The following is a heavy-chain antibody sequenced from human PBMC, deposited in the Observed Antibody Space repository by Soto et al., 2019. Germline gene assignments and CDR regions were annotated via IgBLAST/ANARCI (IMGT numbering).Heavy chain of an antibody. CDR3: ARDRGYGSGALDY. CDR1: GDSIRSSNW. D-gene: IGHD6-19*01. J-gene: IGHJ4*02. CDR2: VYQSGSP. V-gene: IGHV4-4*02. Sequence: QVQLQESGPGLVKPSGTLSLTCVVSGDSIRSSNWWTWVRQPPGKGLERIGEVYQSGSPNYNTSLKSRITISVDKANNQFSLKLNSVTAADTAVYYCARDRGYGSGALDYWGQGTIVTVSS.